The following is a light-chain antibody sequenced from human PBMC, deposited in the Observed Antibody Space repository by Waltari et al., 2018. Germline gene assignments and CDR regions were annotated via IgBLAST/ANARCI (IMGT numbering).Light chain of an antibody. CDR1: QTISIY. CDR2: AAS. Sequence: DIQMTQSPSSLSASVGARVTISCRASQTISIYLNRFQQKPGKAPKLLIYAASSLQSGVPSRFSGSGSGTDFTLTISSLQPEDFATYYCQHSYSTPPFTFGPGTKVDIK. J-gene: IGKJ3*01. V-gene: IGKV1-39*01. CDR3: QHSYSTPPFT.